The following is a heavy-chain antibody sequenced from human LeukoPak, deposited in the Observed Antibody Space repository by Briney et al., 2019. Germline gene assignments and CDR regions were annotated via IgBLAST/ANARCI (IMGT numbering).Heavy chain of an antibody. D-gene: IGHD3-10*01. CDR2: IKQDGSEK. CDR3: ARGGAGPRSDYYMDV. J-gene: IGHJ6*03. V-gene: IGHV3-7*01. Sequence: PGGSLRLSCAASGFTFSSYWMSWVRQAPGKGLEWVANIKQDGSEKYYVDSVKGRFTISRDNAKNSLYLQMNSLRAEDTAVYYCARGGAGPRSDYYMDVWGKGTTVTVSS. CDR1: GFTFSSYW.